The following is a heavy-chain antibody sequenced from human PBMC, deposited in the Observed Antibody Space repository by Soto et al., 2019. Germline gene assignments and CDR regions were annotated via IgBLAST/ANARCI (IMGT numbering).Heavy chain of an antibody. V-gene: IGHV4-34*01. Sequence: QVQLQQWGAGLLKPSETLSLTCAVYGGSFSGYYWSWIRQPPGKGLEWIGEINHSGSTNYNPSLKSRVTISVDTSKNQFSLKLSSVTAADTAVYYCARGKRSSVTRNYYYGMDVWGQGTTVTVSS. CDR2: INHSGST. CDR1: GGSFSGYY. J-gene: IGHJ6*02. D-gene: IGHD4-17*01. CDR3: ARGKRSSVTRNYYYGMDV.